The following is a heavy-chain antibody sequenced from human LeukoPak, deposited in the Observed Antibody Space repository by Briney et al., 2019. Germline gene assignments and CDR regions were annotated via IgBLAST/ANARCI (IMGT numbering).Heavy chain of an antibody. V-gene: IGHV3-30*18. CDR1: GFTFSSYG. Sequence: GGSLRLSCAASGFTFSSYGMHWVRQAPGKGLEWVAVISYDGSNKYYADSVKGRFTISRDNSKNTLYPQMNSLRTDDTAVYYCAKRITVTRDYSLGSWGQGTLVTVSS. CDR3: AKRITVTRDYSLGS. CDR2: ISYDGSNK. J-gene: IGHJ5*02. D-gene: IGHD4-17*01.